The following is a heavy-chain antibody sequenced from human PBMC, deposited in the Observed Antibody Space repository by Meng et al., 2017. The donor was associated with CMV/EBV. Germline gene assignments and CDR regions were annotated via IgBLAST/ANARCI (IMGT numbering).Heavy chain of an antibody. CDR1: GGTFSSYA. CDR3: ARVARGDGYNAFDY. V-gene: IGHV3-30*04. Sequence: SCKASGGTFSSYAMHWVRQAPGKGLEWVAVISYDGSNKYYADSVKGRFTISRDNSKNTLYLQMNSLRAEDTAVYYCARVARGDGYNAFDYWGQGTLVTVSS. J-gene: IGHJ4*02. D-gene: IGHD5-24*01. CDR2: ISYDGSNK.